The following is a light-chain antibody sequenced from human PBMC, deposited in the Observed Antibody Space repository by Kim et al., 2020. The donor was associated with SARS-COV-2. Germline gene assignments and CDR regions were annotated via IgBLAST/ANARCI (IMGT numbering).Light chain of an antibody. CDR2: GAS. CDR1: QDIRDY. Sequence: ASIGDRVTITCQASQDIRDYLNWYKLKPGKAPKLLIYGASTLETAVPSRFSGSGSGTDFTFTITSLQPEDIGTYYCQQYYDVPRTFGQGTKVDIK. CDR3: QQYYDVPRT. J-gene: IGKJ1*01. V-gene: IGKV1-33*01.